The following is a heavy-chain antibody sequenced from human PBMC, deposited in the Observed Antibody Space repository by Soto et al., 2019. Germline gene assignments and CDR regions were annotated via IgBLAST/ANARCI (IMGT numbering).Heavy chain of an antibody. D-gene: IGHD5-18*01. V-gene: IGHV3-33*01. CDR1: GFTFSSYG. J-gene: IGHJ4*02. CDR3: ARDTPYGYSYGGYSYGLFDY. CDR2: IWYDGSNK. Sequence: GGSLRLSCAASGFTFSSYGMHWVRQAPGKGLEWVAVIWYDGSNKYYADSVKGRFTISRDNSKNTLYLQMNSLRAEDTAVYYCARDTPYGYSYGGYSYGLFDYWGQGTLVTVSS.